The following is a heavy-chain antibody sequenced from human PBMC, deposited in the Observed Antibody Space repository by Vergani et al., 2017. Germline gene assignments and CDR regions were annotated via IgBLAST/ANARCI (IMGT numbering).Heavy chain of an antibody. V-gene: IGHV3-13*01. CDR3: ARAVSTTVGDPPGY. J-gene: IGHJ4*02. CDR1: GFTFSSYD. D-gene: IGHD4-23*01. Sequence: EVQLVDSGGGLVQPGGSLRLSCAVSGFTFSSYDMHWVRQATGKGLEWVSAFGTAGDTYYPGSVKGRFTISRENAKNSLYLQMNSLRAGDTAIYYCARAVSTTVGDPPGYWGQGTLVTVSS. CDR2: FGTAGDT.